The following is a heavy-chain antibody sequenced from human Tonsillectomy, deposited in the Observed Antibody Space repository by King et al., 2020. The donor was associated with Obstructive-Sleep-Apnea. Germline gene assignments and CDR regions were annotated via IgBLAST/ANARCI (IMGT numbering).Heavy chain of an antibody. CDR1: GDAISSTTW. D-gene: IGHD3-16*01. Sequence: QLQESGPGLVKPSGTLSLTCTVSGDAISSTTWWSWVRQTPGKGLEWIGEIYHSGSSNYNPSLESRVTISLDKTKNQFSLKLRSVTAADTAVYYCARRRFGFDYWGQGALVTVSS. CDR3: ARRRFGFDY. CDR2: IYHSGSS. J-gene: IGHJ4*02. V-gene: IGHV4-4*02.